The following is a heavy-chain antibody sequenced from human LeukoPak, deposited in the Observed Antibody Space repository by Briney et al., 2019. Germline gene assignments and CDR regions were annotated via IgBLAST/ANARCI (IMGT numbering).Heavy chain of an antibody. Sequence: SETLSLTCTVSGGSISSYYWSWIRQPPGKGLEGIGDIYYSGSTNYNPSLKSRVTISVDTSKNQFSLKLSSVTAADTAVYYCARGLEYSSGWTPYYYYYMDVWGKGTTVTVSS. J-gene: IGHJ6*03. CDR2: IYYSGST. V-gene: IGHV4-59*08. CDR3: ARGLEYSSGWTPYYYYYMDV. CDR1: GGSISSYY. D-gene: IGHD6-19*01.